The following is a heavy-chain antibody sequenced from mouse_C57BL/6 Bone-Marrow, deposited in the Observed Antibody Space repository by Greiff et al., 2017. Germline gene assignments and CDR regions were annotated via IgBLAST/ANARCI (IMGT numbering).Heavy chain of an antibody. Sequence: EVQLQQSGPELVKPGASVKISCKASGYTFTDYYMNWVKQSHGKSLEWIGDINPNNGGTSYNQKFKGKATLTVDKSSSTAYMELRSLTSEDSAVXYCARNYGGLYWYFDVWGTGTTVTVSS. CDR2: INPNNGGT. CDR1: GYTFTDYY. V-gene: IGHV1-26*01. D-gene: IGHD1-2*01. CDR3: ARNYGGLYWYFDV. J-gene: IGHJ1*03.